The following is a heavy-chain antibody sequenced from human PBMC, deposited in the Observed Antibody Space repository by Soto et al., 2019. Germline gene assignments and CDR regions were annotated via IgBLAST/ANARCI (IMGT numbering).Heavy chain of an antibody. J-gene: IGHJ4*02. D-gene: IGHD2-15*01. CDR2: ISYSGST. V-gene: IGHV4-59*01. CDR3: ARADPDASVGY. Sequence: TVSGGSMSSYYWTWLRQSPGRGLEWIGYISYSGSTYYNPSLESRVTISADTSKNQFSLRMNSMIAADTAVYYCARADPDASVGYWGQGTLVTVSS. CDR1: GGSMSSYY.